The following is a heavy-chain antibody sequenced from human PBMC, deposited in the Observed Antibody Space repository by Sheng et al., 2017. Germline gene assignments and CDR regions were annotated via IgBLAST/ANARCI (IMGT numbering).Heavy chain of an antibody. V-gene: IGHV4-38-2*01. Sequence: QVQLQESGPGLVKPSETLSLTCAVFGYSISSGYYWGWIRQPPGKGLEWIGGIHHTGSTYYNPSLKSRVSMSVDKSKNQFSLNLRSVTAADTAMYYCARFTMVGFYYIWGHGTLVAVSS. CDR1: GYSISSGYY. J-gene: IGHJ4*01. CDR3: ARFTMVGFYYI. D-gene: IGHD3-10*01. CDR2: IHHTGST.